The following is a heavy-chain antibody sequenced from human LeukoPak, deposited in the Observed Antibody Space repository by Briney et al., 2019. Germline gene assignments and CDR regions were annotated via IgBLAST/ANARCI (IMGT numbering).Heavy chain of an antibody. CDR3: AKVNRIAAAGSLDY. D-gene: IGHD6-13*01. Sequence: PGGSLRLSCAASGFTFSSYGMHWVRQAPGKGLEWVAFIRYDGSNKYYADSVKGRFTISRDNSKNTLYLQMNSLRAEDTAVYYCAKVNRIAAAGSLDYWGQGTLVTVSS. CDR1: GFTFSSYG. J-gene: IGHJ4*02. V-gene: IGHV3-30*02. CDR2: IRYDGSNK.